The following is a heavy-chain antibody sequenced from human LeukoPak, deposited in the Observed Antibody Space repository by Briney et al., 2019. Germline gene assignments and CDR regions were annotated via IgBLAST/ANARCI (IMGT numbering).Heavy chain of an antibody. CDR3: AKGGVPGTQYFDY. V-gene: IGHV3-23*01. CDR2: ITGNGAGT. CDR1: GFTFNSYA. D-gene: IGHD6-19*01. J-gene: IGHJ4*02. Sequence: GGSLRLSCGASGFTFNSYAMTWVRQAPGKGLEWISTITGNGAGTYYADSVEGRFTISRDQSKNTLYLQMNSLRAEDTAVYYCAKGGVPGTQYFDYWGQGTLVTVSS.